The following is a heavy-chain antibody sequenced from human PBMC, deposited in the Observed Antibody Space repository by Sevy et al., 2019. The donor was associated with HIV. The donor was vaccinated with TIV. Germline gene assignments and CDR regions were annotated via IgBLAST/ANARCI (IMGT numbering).Heavy chain of an antibody. CDR3: AIVPRGSSYPNIDH. D-gene: IGHD5-18*01. Sequence: GGSLRLSCAASGFTFSSYGMHWVRQAPGKGLEWEAVTSYDGSNKYYADSVKGRFTISRDNSKNTLYLQMNSLRVEDTAVYYCAIVPRGSSYPNIDHWGQGTLVTVSS. CDR2: TSYDGSNK. CDR1: GFTFSSYG. J-gene: IGHJ4*02. V-gene: IGHV3-30*03.